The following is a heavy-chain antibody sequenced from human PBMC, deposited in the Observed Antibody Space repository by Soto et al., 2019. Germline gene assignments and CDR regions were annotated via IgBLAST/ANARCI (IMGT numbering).Heavy chain of an antibody. CDR2: ISSTSSYI. CDR1: GFTFSSYS. Sequence: EVQLVESGGGLVKPGGSLRLSCTASGFTFSSYSMTWVRQAQGKGLEWVSSISSTSSYIYYADSVRGRFTISRDNAKNSLYLQMKSLRAEDTAVYYCAAGSSVYYYVLDYWGQGTLVTVSS. CDR3: AAGSSVYYYVLDY. V-gene: IGHV3-21*01. D-gene: IGHD3-22*01. J-gene: IGHJ4*02.